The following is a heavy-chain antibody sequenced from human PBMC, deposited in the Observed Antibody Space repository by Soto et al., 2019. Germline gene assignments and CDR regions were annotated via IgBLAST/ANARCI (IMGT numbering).Heavy chain of an antibody. J-gene: IGHJ4*02. V-gene: IGHV1-18*04. CDR1: GYTFSNYG. CDR3: ARYRCGRDCYSDY. D-gene: IGHD2-21*02. CDR2: VSAYNRNT. Sequence: ASVKVSCKASGYTFSNYGITWVRQAPGQGLEWMGWVSAYNRNTNYAQKFEDRVTMTRNTSTGTAYMELSSLRSEDTAVYFCARYRCGRDCYSDYWGQGTLVTVSS.